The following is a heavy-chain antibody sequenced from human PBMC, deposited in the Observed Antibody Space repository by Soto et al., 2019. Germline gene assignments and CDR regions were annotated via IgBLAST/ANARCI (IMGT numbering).Heavy chain of an antibody. D-gene: IGHD3-3*01. CDR1: GFTFTSSA. CDR2: IVVGSGNT. J-gene: IGHJ2*01. Sequence: QMQLVQSGPEVKKPGTSVKVSCKASGFTFTSSAVQWVRQARGQRLEWIGWIVVGSGNTNYAQKVQERVTITRDMSTSTAYMELSSLRSEDTAVYYCAADIKNYDFWSGYDWYFDLWGRGTLVTVSS. CDR3: AADIKNYDFWSGYDWYFDL. V-gene: IGHV1-58*01.